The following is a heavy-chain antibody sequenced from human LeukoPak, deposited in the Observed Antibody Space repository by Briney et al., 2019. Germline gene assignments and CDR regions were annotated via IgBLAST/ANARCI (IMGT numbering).Heavy chain of an antibody. CDR2: IIPIFSTA. J-gene: IGHJ4*02. D-gene: IGHD2-2*01. CDR3: ARGFYQLGYFDY. Sequence: GASVNLSCKCSGCTFSSCAFGRVRQAPAQGLGWVGGIIPIFSTANYAQKFQGRVTITADESTSTAYMELSSLRSEDTAVYYCARGFYQLGYFDYWGQGTLVTVSS. V-gene: IGHV1-69*01. CDR1: GCTFSSCA.